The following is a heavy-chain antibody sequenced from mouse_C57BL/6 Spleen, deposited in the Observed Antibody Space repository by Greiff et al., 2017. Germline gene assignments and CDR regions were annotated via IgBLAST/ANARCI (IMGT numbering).Heavy chain of an antibody. CDR3: ARHLYSNPFDY. D-gene: IGHD2-5*01. J-gene: IGHJ2*01. CDR2: FYPGSGSI. CDR1: GYTFTEYT. Sequence: QVQLKEPGAELVKPGASVKLSCKASGYTFTEYTIHWVKQRSGQGLEWIGRFYPGSGSIKYNEKFKNKATLTVDKSSSTDYMELSRLTSDDSAVYFCARHLYSNPFDYWGQGTTLTVSS. V-gene: IGHV1-62-2*01.